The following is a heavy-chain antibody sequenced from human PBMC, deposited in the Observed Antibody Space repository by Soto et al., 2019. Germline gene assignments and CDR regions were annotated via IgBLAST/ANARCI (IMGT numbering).Heavy chain of an antibody. D-gene: IGHD3-22*01. CDR1: GYTLTELS. CDR2: FDPEDGET. Sequence: ASVKVSCKVSGYTLTELSMHWVRQAPGKGLEWMGGFDPEDGETIYAQKFQGRVTMTEDTPTDTAYMELSSLRSEDTAVYYCATELVTYYYDSSGPSGAFDIWGQGTMVTVPS. J-gene: IGHJ3*02. CDR3: ATELVTYYYDSSGPSGAFDI. V-gene: IGHV1-24*01.